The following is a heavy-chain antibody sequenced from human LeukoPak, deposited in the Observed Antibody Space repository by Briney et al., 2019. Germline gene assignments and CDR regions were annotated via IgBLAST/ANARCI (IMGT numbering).Heavy chain of an antibody. CDR3: AKDPSQGQQLVPGFDY. J-gene: IGHJ4*02. V-gene: IGHV3-21*01. Sequence: GGSLRLSCAASGFTFSSYSMNWVRQAPGKGLEWVSSISSSSSYIYYADSVKGRFTISRDNSKNTLYLQMNSLRAEDTAVYYCAKDPSQGQQLVPGFDYWGQGTLVTVSS. D-gene: IGHD6-13*01. CDR1: GFTFSSYS. CDR2: ISSSSSYI.